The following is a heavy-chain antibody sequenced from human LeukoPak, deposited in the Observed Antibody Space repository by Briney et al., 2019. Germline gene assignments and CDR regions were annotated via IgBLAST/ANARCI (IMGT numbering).Heavy chain of an antibody. J-gene: IGHJ6*02. CDR3: ARVPGDSLYGMDV. CDR2: IWYDGSNK. CDR1: GFTFSSYG. V-gene: IGHV3-33*01. Sequence: GGSLRLSCAASGFTFSSYGMHWVRQAPGKGLEWVAVIWYDGSNKYYADSVKGRFTIFRDNSKNTLYLQMNSLRAEDTAVYYCARVPGDSLYGMDVWGQGTTVTVSS. D-gene: IGHD3-10*01.